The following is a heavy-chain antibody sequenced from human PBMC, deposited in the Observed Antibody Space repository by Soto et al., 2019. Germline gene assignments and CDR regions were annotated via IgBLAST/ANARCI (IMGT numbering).Heavy chain of an antibody. CDR2: IYWDDDK. V-gene: IGHV2-5*02. D-gene: IGHD2-21*01. CDR1: GFSLSTSGVG. Sequence: SGPTLVNPTQTLTLTCTFSGFSLSTSGVGVGWIRQPPGKALEWLALIYWDDDKRYSPSLRSRLTINKDTSKNQVVLTMTNMDPVDTATYYCIQSRCGVDFLQSYASPYYYSMDVWGEGTTVTVSS. J-gene: IGHJ6*04. CDR3: IQSRCGVDFLQSYASPYYYSMDV.